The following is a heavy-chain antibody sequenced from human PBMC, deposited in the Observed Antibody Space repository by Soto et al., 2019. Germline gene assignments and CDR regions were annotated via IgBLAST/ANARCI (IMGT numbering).Heavy chain of an antibody. J-gene: IGHJ4*02. Sequence: QVHLVQSGAEVKKPGASVKVSCKGSGYAFTTYGITWVRQAPGQGLEWMAWISAHNGNTNYAQKLQGRVTVTRDTSTSAAYMELRRRTSDATAVYYCARGRYGDYWGQGALVTVSS. CDR1: GYAFTTYG. CDR2: ISAHNGNT. CDR3: ARGRYGDY. V-gene: IGHV1-18*01. D-gene: IGHD1-1*01.